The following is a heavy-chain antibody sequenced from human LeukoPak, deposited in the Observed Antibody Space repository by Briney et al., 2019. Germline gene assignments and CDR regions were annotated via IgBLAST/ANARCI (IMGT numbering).Heavy chain of an antibody. Sequence: TGGSLRLSCAASGFTFTSYWVSWVRQAPGKGLEWVANIKQDGSEKYYVDSVKGRFTISRDNAKNSLYLQMNSLRAEDTAVYYCARERIIAAAGNYYYYYMDVWGKGTTVPVSS. CDR3: ARERIIAAAGNYYYYYMDV. V-gene: IGHV3-7*01. D-gene: IGHD6-13*01. CDR2: IKQDGSEK. CDR1: GFTFTSYW. J-gene: IGHJ6*03.